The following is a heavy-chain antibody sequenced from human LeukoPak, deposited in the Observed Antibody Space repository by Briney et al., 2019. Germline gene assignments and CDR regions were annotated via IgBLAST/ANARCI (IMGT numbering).Heavy chain of an antibody. J-gene: IGHJ4*02. CDR2: IKQDGSQR. CDR3: ARRGGSSSRRSPIDY. Sequence: GGSLRLSCTASGFTFSDYRMTWVRQAPGKGPEWVAHIKQDGSQRYYVDSVRGRFTISRDNAKNSLFLQMNGLRAEDTAVYYCARRGGSSSRRSPIDYWGQGTLVTVSS. D-gene: IGHD6-6*01. CDR1: GFTFSDYR. V-gene: IGHV3-7*01.